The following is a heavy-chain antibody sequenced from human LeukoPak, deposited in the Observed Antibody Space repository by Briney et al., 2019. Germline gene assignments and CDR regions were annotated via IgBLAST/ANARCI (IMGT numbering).Heavy chain of an antibody. CDR1: GFTFSSYA. CDR2: ISGSGGST. D-gene: IGHD3-22*01. Sequence: GGSLRLSCAASGFTFSSYAMSWVRQAPGKGLEWVSAISGSGGSTYYADSVKGRFTISRDNSKNTLYLQMNSLRAEDTAVYYCAKTRYYDSTPYYFDYWGQGTLVTVSS. J-gene: IGHJ4*02. CDR3: AKTRYYDSTPYYFDY. V-gene: IGHV3-23*01.